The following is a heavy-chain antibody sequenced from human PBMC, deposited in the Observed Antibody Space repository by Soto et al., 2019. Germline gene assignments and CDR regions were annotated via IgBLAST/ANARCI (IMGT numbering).Heavy chain of an antibody. D-gene: IGHD3-3*01. J-gene: IGHJ4*02. CDR2: IRSNADGGTA. V-gene: IGHV3-15*07. CDR1: GFTFSNAW. CDR3: TTSISGLVTGH. Sequence: EVQLVESGGGLVKPGGSLRLSCAASGFTFSNAWMNWVRQAPGKGLESVGRIRSNADGGTADYAAPVKGRFTFSRDDSQNTLFLQMNSLKTEDTAVYFCTTSISGLVTGHWGQGTLVTVSS.